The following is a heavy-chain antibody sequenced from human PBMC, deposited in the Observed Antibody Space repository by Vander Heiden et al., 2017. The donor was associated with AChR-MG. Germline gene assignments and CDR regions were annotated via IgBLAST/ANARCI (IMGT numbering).Heavy chain of an antibody. J-gene: IGHJ4*02. Sequence: EWVSGISGSGGSTYYADSVKGRFTISRDNSKNTLYLQMDSLRVEDTAVYFCAKDRAAASGPLDNWGQGTLVTVSS. CDR3: AKDRAAASGPLDN. CDR2: ISGSGGST. D-gene: IGHD6-13*01. V-gene: IGHV3-23*01.